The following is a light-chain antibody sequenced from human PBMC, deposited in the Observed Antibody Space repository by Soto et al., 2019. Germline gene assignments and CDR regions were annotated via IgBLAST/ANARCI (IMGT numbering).Light chain of an antibody. CDR1: QSISSN. V-gene: IGKV3-20*01. CDR3: QQYGSSPPWT. Sequence: DIVMTQSPATLSVSPGERATLSCRASQSISSNLAWYQQKPGQAPRVLIYGASSRAAGIPDRFSGSGSGTDFTLTISRLEPEDFAVYYCQQYGSSPPWTFGQGTKVDIK. CDR2: GAS. J-gene: IGKJ1*01.